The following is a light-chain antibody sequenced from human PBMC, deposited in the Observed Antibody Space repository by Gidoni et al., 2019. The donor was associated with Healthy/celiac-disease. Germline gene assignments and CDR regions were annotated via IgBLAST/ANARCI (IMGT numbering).Light chain of an antibody. Sequence: EIVFTQSPATLSLSPGERATLSCRASQSVSSYLAWYQQKPGRAPRLLIYDASNRATGIPARFSGSGSGTDFTLTISSLEPEDFAVYYCQQRSNWPPTFGQGTKVEIK. CDR3: QQRSNWPPT. CDR2: DAS. CDR1: QSVSSY. J-gene: IGKJ1*01. V-gene: IGKV3-11*01.